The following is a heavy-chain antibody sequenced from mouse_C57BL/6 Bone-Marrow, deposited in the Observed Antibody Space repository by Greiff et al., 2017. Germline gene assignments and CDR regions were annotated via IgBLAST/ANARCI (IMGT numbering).Heavy chain of an antibody. CDR1: GYAFTNYL. CDR2: IYPGSGGT. CDR3: ARRLLLRCYFDV. V-gene: IGHV1-54*01. Sequence: ESGAELVRPGTSVKVSCKASGYAFTNYLIEWVKQRPGQGLEWIGVIYPGSGGTNYNAKFKGKATLTADKSSSTAYMQLSSLASEDSAVYFCARRLLLRCYFDVWGTGTTVTVSS. J-gene: IGHJ1*03. D-gene: IGHD1-1*01.